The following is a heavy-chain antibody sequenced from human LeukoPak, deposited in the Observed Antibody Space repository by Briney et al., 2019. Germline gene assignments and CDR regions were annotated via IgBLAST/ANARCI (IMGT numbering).Heavy chain of an antibody. CDR2: IIPILGIA. V-gene: IGHV1-69*04. CDR3: ARAGYDSSGYLDY. Sequence: SVKVSCKASGYTFTSYGISWVRQAPGQGLEWMGRIIPILGIANYAQKFQGRVTITADKSTSTAYMELSSLRSEDTAVYYCARAGYDSSGYLDYWGQGTLVTVSS. CDR1: GYTFTSYG. D-gene: IGHD3-22*01. J-gene: IGHJ4*02.